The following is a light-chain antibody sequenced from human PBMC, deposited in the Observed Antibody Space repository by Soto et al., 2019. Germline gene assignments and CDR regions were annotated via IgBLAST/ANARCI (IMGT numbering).Light chain of an antibody. V-gene: IGKV3-15*01. J-gene: IGKJ5*01. Sequence: EIVMTQSPATLSVSPVNRATLSCRASQSVSSNLAWYQQKPGQAPTLLIYGAFTRATGIPARFSGSGSGTEFTLTISSLQSEDLAVYYCQQYNDWPPITVGQGTRLEIK. CDR1: QSVSSN. CDR3: QQYNDWPPIT. CDR2: GAF.